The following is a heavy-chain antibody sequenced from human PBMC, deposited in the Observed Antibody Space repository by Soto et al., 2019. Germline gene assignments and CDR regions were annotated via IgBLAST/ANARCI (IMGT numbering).Heavy chain of an antibody. V-gene: IGHV1-18*01. J-gene: IGHJ3*02. CDR2: ISTYNGNT. CDR1: GYTFTNFG. D-gene: IGHD3-3*01. Sequence: QVQLVQSGPEVKKPGASVKVSCKASGYTFTNFGVSWRRQAPGQGLEWMGLISTYNGNTKYTQRFQGRVTMTTDTSQTTAYMELRSRRSADTAVYSCASHLIHDFTTGWLQAHTGACDIWGQGPMVTVS. CDR3: ASHLIHDFTTGWLQAHTGACDI.